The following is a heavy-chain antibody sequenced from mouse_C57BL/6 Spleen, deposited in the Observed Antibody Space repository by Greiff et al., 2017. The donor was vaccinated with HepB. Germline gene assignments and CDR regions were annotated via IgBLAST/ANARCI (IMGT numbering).Heavy chain of an antibody. CDR3: ARRGYYGYDDGFAY. CDR1: GYSFTGYY. CDR2: INPSTGGT. V-gene: IGHV1-42*01. Sequence: VQLQQSGPELVKPGASVKISCKASGYSFTGYYMNWVKQSPEKSLEWIGEINPSTGGTTSNQKFKAKATLTVDKSSSTAYMQLKSLTSEDSAVYYCARRGYYGYDDGFAYWGQGTLVTVSA. D-gene: IGHD2-2*01. J-gene: IGHJ3*01.